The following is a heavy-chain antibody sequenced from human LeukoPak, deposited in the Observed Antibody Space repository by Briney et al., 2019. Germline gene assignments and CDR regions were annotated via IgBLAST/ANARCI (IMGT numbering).Heavy chain of an antibody. J-gene: IGHJ6*01. CDR3: ASRFYCSGGPCYYGLDV. CDR2: ISSDGSNK. D-gene: IGHD2-15*01. CDR1: GFSLSDYP. V-gene: IGHV3-30-3*01. Sequence: GGSLRLSCAASGFSLSDYPVHWVRQPPGKGLQWVALISSDGSNKHSADSVKGRFTVSRDNSKNTMYLQMHSLRAGDTAVYYCASRFYCSGGPCYYGLDVWGQGTTVTVSS.